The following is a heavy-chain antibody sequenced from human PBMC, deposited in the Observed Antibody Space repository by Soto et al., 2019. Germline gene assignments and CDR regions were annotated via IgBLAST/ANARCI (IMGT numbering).Heavy chain of an antibody. CDR2: IYYSGST. CDR3: ARHVDDFWSGYYVVDYFDY. J-gene: IGHJ4*02. Sequence: PSETLSLTCTVSGGSISSSSYYWGWIRQPPGKGLEWIGSIYYSGSTYYNPSLKSRVTISVDTSKNQFSLKLSSVTAADTAVYYCARHVDDFWSGYYVVDYFDYWGQGTLVTVSS. CDR1: GGSISSSSYY. D-gene: IGHD3-3*01. V-gene: IGHV4-39*01.